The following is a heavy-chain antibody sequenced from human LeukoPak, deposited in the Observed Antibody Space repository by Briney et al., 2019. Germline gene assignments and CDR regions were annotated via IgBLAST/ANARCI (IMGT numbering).Heavy chain of an antibody. CDR1: GGSISSYY. J-gene: IGHJ5*02. CDR3: ARDHSSSWYGLSWFDP. D-gene: IGHD6-13*01. Sequence: PSETLSLTCTVSGGSISSYYWSWIRQPPGKGLEWIGYIYYSGSTNYNPSLKSRVTISVDTSKNQFSLKLSSVTAAHTAVYYCARDHSSSWYGLSWFDPWGQGTLVTVSS. CDR2: IYYSGST. V-gene: IGHV4-59*01.